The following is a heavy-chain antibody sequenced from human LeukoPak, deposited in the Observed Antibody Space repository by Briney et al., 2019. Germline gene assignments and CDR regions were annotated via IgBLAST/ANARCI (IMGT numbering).Heavy chain of an antibody. CDR2: IIPIFGTA. CDR3: ARGDSYGYSYYYYMDV. CDR1: GGTFSSYA. V-gene: IGHV1-69*13. D-gene: IGHD5-18*01. J-gene: IGHJ6*03. Sequence: GASVKVSCKASGGTFSSYAISWVRQAPGQGLEWMGGIIPIFGTANYAQKFQGRVTITADESTSTAYMELSSLRSEDTAVYYCARGDSYGYSYYYYMDVWGKGTTVTISS.